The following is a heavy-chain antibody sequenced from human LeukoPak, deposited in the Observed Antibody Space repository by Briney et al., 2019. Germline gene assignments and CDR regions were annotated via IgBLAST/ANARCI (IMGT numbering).Heavy chain of an antibody. Sequence: TGGSLRLSCAASGFTFSSYGMHWVRQAPGKGLEWVAVIWYDGSNKYYADSVKGRFTISRDNSKNTLYLQMNSLRAEDTAVYYCARGQYSSGWYFDYWGQGTLVTVSS. CDR2: IWYDGSNK. CDR1: GFTFSSYG. J-gene: IGHJ4*02. D-gene: IGHD6-19*01. CDR3: ARGQYSSGWYFDY. V-gene: IGHV3-33*01.